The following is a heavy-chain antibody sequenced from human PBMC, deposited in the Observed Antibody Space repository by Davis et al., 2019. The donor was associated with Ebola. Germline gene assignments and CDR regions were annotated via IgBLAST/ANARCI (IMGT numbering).Heavy chain of an antibody. V-gene: IGHV1-2*02. CDR2: INPNSGGT. Sequence: ASVKVSCKASGYTFTGYYMHWVRQAPGQGLEWMGWINPNSGGTNYAQKFQGRVTITADESTSTAYMELSSLRSEDTAVYYCARRYDSSGYYSHYYYYGMDVWGQGTTVTVSS. CDR1: GYTFTGYY. J-gene: IGHJ6*02. CDR3: ARRYDSSGYYSHYYYYGMDV. D-gene: IGHD3-22*01.